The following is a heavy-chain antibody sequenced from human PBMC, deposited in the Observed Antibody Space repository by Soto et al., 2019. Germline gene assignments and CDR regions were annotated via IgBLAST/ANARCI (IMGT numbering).Heavy chain of an antibody. V-gene: IGHV3-11*01. Sequence: SLRLSCSASVFTCSDYYMSWLRQPPGKGLEWVSYISKSGSIIHFADSVKGRFAISRDNAKNTLYLQMSSLRAEDTALYYCARDLSPYSDYYDESTSETWFDPWGQGTLVTSPQ. CDR1: VFTCSDYY. J-gene: IGHJ5*02. CDR3: ARDLSPYSDYYDESTSETWFDP. CDR2: ISKSGSII. D-gene: IGHD3-16*01.